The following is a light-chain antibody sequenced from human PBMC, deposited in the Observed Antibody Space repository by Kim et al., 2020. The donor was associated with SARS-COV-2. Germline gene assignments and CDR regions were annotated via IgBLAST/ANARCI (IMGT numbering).Light chain of an antibody. CDR2: QDS. CDR3: QAWDSSYV. CDR1: KLGDKY. Sequence: SYELTQPPSVSVSPGQIASITCSGDKLGDKYACWYQQKPGQSPVLVIYQDSKRPSGIPERFSGSNSGNTATLTISGTQAMDEADYYCQAWDSSYVFGTGT. J-gene: IGLJ1*01. V-gene: IGLV3-1*01.